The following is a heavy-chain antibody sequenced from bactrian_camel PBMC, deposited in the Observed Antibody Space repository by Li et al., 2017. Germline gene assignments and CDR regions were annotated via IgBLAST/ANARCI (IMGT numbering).Heavy chain of an antibody. V-gene: IGHV3S53*01. Sequence: VQLVESGGGSVQPGGSLTLSCAASRFTASTGCMGWFRQFAGKEREPVATIGSDYSTTYSNSVKGRFTISKDNAKNTVSLEMTSLTPEDTAVYYCAADPAEETSGEWCFIRCCVQVTIISGPGDPGHRL. D-gene: IGHD3*01. CDR2: IGSDYST. CDR1: RFTASTGC. J-gene: IGHJ4*01.